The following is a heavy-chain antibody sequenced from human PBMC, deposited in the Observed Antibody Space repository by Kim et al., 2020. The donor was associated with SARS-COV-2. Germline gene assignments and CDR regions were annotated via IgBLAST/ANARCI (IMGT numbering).Heavy chain of an antibody. D-gene: IGHD3-3*01. J-gene: IGHJ3*02. Sequence: SLNSRVTISVDTSKNQFSRKLSSVTAADTAVYYCARDLGDFWSGYYAFDIWGQGTMVTVSS. CDR3: ARDLGDFWSGYYAFDI. V-gene: IGHV4-59*01.